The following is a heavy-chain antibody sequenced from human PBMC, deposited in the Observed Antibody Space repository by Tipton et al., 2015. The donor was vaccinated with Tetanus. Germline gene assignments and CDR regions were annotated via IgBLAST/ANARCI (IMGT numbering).Heavy chain of an antibody. D-gene: IGHD5-24*01. CDR1: SGSIGTYY. J-gene: IGHJ4*02. CDR2: VFYSGST. V-gene: IGHV4-59*01. Sequence: GLVKPSETLSLTCTVSSGSIGTYYWTWIRQPPGKGLEWMGHVFYSGSTKYNPSLKGRLTMSVDAAKNHFSLKLSSVTAADTAVYYCARGSAQYYNDHSLTYWGQGTLVTVSS. CDR3: ARGSAQYYNDHSLTY.